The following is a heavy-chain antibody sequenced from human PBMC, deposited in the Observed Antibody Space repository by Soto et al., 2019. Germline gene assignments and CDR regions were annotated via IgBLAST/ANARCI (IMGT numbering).Heavy chain of an antibody. CDR3: AKNWTDVLDY. CDR1: GFTFTSYA. CDR2: ISGSGFST. V-gene: IGHV3-23*01. D-gene: IGHD1-1*01. J-gene: IGHJ4*02. Sequence: EVQLLESGGGLVQPGGSLRLSCAASGFTFTSYAMTWVRQAPGKGLEWVSVISGSGFSTKYADSVKGRFTISRDNSKNTLYLQMNSLRAEDTAVYYCAKNWTDVLDYWGQGTLVTVSS.